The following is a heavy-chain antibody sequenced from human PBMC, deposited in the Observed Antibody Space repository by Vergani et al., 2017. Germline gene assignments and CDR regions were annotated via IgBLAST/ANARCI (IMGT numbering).Heavy chain of an antibody. Sequence: EVQLVESGGGLVQPGRSLRLSCTASGFTFGDYAMSWFRQAPGKGLEWVGFIRSKAYGGTTEYAASVKGRFTISRDDSKSIAYLQMNSLKTEDTAVYYCTRLRIAARSAAYYYYYXMDVWGKGTTVTVSS. CDR1: GFTFGDYA. D-gene: IGHD6-6*01. V-gene: IGHV3-49*03. J-gene: IGHJ6*03. CDR3: TRLRIAARSAAYYYYYXMDV. CDR2: IRSKAYGGTT.